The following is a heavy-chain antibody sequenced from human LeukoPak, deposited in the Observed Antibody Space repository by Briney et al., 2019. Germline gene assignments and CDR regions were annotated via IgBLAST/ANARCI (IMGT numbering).Heavy chain of an antibody. V-gene: IGHV4-59*01. Sequence: SETLSLTCTVSGGSLSSYYWSWIRQPPGKGLEWIGYIYYSGSTNYNPSLKSRVTISVDTSKNQFSLKLSSVTAADTAVYYCARSVAVAAWFDPWGQGTLVTVSS. CDR2: IYYSGST. CDR1: GGSLSSYY. J-gene: IGHJ5*02. CDR3: ARSVAVAAWFDP. D-gene: IGHD6-19*01.